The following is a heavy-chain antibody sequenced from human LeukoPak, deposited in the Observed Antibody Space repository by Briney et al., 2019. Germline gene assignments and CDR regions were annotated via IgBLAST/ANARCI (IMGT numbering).Heavy chain of an antibody. J-gene: IGHJ6*02. CDR2: ISGSGVST. V-gene: IGHV3-23*01. D-gene: IGHD2-21*02. CDR3: AKASPYCGGDCYSSYYYGMDV. CDR1: GFTFSNYA. Sequence: PGGSLRLSCAASGFTFSNYAMSWVRQAPGKGLEWVSAISGSGVSTYYADSVKGRFTISRDNSKNTLYLQMNSLRAEDTAVYYCAKASPYCGGDCYSSYYYGMDVWGQGTTVTVPS.